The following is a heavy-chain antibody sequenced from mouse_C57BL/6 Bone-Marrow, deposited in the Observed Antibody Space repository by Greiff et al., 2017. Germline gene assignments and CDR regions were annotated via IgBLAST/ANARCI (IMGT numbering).Heavy chain of an antibody. Sequence: VQLQQPGAELVKPGASVKMSCKASGYTFTSYWITWVKQRPGQGLEWIGDIYPTSGRTNYNEKFKSKAILTVDTSSNTAYMQLSIRPSEDYAVFYCARSGPLGRSFDYWGQGTTLTVSS. V-gene: IGHV1-55*01. CDR1: GYTFTSYW. J-gene: IGHJ2*01. D-gene: IGHD4-1*01. CDR3: ARSGPLGRSFDY. CDR2: IYPTSGRT.